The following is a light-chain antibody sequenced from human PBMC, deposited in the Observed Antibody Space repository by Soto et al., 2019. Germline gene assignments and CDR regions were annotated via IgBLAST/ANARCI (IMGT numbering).Light chain of an antibody. CDR3: QQGDSFPLT. CDR1: QDINYS. V-gene: IGKV1-12*01. CDR2: SAS. J-gene: IGKJ4*01. Sequence: DIQMTQSPSSVSASVGDRVTITCRASQDINYSLAWIQQKPGEAPRLLIYSASSLHSGVPSRFSGSGSGPDFALTLNSLQPEDFATYFCQQGDSFPLTVGGGTKVEI.